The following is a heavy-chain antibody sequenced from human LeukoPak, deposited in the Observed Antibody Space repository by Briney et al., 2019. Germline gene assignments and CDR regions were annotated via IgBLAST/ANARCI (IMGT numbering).Heavy chain of an antibody. CDR1: GFTFSSYG. CDR2: ISSSSSYI. CDR3: ARARTRVGDY. J-gene: IGHJ4*02. V-gene: IGHV3-21*01. D-gene: IGHD1-1*01. Sequence: GGSLRLSCAASGFTFSSYGMNWVRQAPGKGLEWVSSISSSSSYIYYADSVKGRFTISRDNAKNSLYLQMNSLRAEDTAVYYCARARTRVGDYWGQGTLVTVSS.